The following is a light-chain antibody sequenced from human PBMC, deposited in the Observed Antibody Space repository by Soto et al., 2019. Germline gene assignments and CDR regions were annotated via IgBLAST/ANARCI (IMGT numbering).Light chain of an antibody. CDR2: DAS. CDR1: QSVSSY. V-gene: IGKV3-11*01. J-gene: IGKJ5*01. CDR3: QQRSNWVS. Sequence: PGERATLSCRASQSVSSYLAWEXQKPGXDPRLLIYDASXRATGIPAGXSGRGSGKDFTLNISSLEPEDFAVYYCQQRSNWVSFGQGTRLEIK.